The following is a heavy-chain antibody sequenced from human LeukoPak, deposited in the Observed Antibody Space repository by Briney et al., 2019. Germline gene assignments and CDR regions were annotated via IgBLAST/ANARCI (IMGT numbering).Heavy chain of an antibody. CDR3: ARRVAAKPKYCFGY. CDR1: SGSIHNYY. Sequence: SETLSLTCTVSSGSIHNYYCTWIRQSPGKGLEWIGFVYYSGSTNYNPSLKSRVTISLDTSKNQFSLKLSSVTAADTAVYYCARRVAAKPKYCFGYWGQGILVTVSS. CDR2: VYYSGST. V-gene: IGHV4-59*08. D-gene: IGHD6-19*01. J-gene: IGHJ4*02.